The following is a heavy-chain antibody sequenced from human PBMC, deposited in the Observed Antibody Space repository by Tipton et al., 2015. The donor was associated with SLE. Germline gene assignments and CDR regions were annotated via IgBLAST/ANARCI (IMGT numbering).Heavy chain of an antibody. D-gene: IGHD3-22*01. CDR2: IFSSSTYI. CDR3: GTTSSDYGMDV. Sequence: SLRLSCAASGFTFNSYTMNWVRQAPGKGLEWVSSIFSSSTYIYYADSVKGRFTISRDNAKSSLYLQMNSLRAEDTAVYYCGTTSSDYGMDVWGQGTTVTVSS. V-gene: IGHV3-21*06. J-gene: IGHJ6*02. CDR1: GFTFNSYT.